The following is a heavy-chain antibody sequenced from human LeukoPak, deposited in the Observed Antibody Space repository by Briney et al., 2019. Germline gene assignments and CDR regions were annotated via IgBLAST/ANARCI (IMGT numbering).Heavy chain of an antibody. V-gene: IGHV4-4*09. Sequence: SETLSLTCTVSGGSISSYYWSWIRQPPGKGLEWIGYIYTSGSTNYNPSLKSRVTISVDTSKNQFSLKLSSVTAADTAVYYCARQRGITMISRGAFDIWGKGQWSPSLQ. CDR2: IYTSGST. CDR1: GGSISSYY. J-gene: IGHJ3*02. D-gene: IGHD3-22*01. CDR3: ARQRGITMISRGAFDI.